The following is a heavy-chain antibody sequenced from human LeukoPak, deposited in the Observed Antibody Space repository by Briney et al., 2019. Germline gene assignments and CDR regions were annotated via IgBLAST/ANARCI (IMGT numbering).Heavy chain of an antibody. CDR3: AREVTDRDVFDI. Sequence: ASVKVSCKASGGTFSSYAISWVRQAPGQGLEWMGWISPYFGHTNYEPKLQGRVTLTTDTSTSTAYMELRSLRSDDTAVYCAREVTDRDVFDIWGQGTVVTVSS. V-gene: IGHV1-18*01. J-gene: IGHJ3*02. CDR2: ISPYFGHT. CDR1: GGTFSSYA.